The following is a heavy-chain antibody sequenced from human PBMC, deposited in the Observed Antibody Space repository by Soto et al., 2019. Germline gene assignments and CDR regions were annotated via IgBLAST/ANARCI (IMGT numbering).Heavy chain of an antibody. CDR1: CGSIISYY. CDR2: IYYSGST. D-gene: IGHD3-22*01. V-gene: IGHV4-59*01. CDR3: ARGSGYYSNWFDP. J-gene: IGHJ5*02. Sequence: SETLSLTCTFSCGSIISYYWSWIRQPPGKGLEWIGYIYYSGSTNYNPSLKSRVTISVDTSKNQFSLKLSSVTAADTAVYYCARGSGYYSNWFDPWGQGTLVTVSS.